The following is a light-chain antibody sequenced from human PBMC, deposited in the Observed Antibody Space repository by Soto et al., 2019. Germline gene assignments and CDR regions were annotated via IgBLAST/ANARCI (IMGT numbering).Light chain of an antibody. CDR1: QSVSSN. V-gene: IGKV3-15*01. CDR2: GAS. J-gene: IGKJ1*01. CDR3: QQYINWPPWT. Sequence: EIVMTQSPATLSVSPGERATLSCRASQSVSSNLAWYHQKPGQDPRLLIYGASTRAPGIPARFSGSGSETEFTLIVSSLPAEDFAVYYCQQYINWPPWTFGQGTKVEIK.